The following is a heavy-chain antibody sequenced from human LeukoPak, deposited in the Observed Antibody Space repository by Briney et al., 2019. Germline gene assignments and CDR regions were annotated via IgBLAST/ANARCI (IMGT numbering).Heavy chain of an antibody. CDR1: GFTFNTYD. CDR2: IRFDGNKK. D-gene: IGHD3-10*01. Sequence: SGGSLRLSCVASGFTFNTYDIHWVRQAPGKGLEWVAFIRFDGNKKDYADAVKGRFTISRDNSKNTLYLQMNSLRAEDTAVYYCAKASPHYYGSGSYYLNPFDPWGQGTLVTVSS. CDR3: AKASPHYYGSGSYYLNPFDP. V-gene: IGHV3-30*02. J-gene: IGHJ5*02.